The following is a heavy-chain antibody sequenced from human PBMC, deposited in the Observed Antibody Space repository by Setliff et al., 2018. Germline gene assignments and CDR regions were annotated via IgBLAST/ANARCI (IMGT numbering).Heavy chain of an antibody. D-gene: IGHD4-17*01. CDR1: GDPFNAYG. CDR3: ARGPSPTGTPSRLIYFYHMDV. J-gene: IGHJ6*03. CDR2: IIPVLGMT. V-gene: IGHV1-69*10. Sequence: SVKVSCKASGDPFNAYGVSWVRQAPGQGREWMGAIIPVLGMTDYAQKFQGRLTITADQSTTTVYMELSSLRFDDTALYYCARGPSPTGTPSRLIYFYHMDVWGTGTTVTVSS.